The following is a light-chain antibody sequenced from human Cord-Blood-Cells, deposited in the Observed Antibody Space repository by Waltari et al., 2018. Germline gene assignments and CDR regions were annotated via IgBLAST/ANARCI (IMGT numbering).Light chain of an antibody. V-gene: IGLV6-57*01. J-gene: IGLJ2*01. CDR3: QSYDSSNSYVV. CDR1: SGSIASNY. CDR2: EDN. Sequence: NFMLTQPHSVSESPGKMVTISCTRSSGSIASNYVQWYQQRPGSSPTTVIYEDNQRPSGVPDRFSGSIDSSSNSASLTSSGLKTEDEADYYCQSYDSSNSYVVFGGGTKLTVL.